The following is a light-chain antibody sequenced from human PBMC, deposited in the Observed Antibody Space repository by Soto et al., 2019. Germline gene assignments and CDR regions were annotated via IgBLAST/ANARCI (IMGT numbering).Light chain of an antibody. CDR2: EVS. J-gene: IGLJ1*01. V-gene: IGLV2-14*01. Sequence: QSVLTQPASVSGSPGQSITISCTGTSSDVGGYNYVSWYQQDPGKAPKLMIYEVSNRPSGVSNRFSGSKSGNTASLTISGLQAEDEADYYCSSYTSSSIYVFGTGTKLTVL. CDR1: SSDVGGYNY. CDR3: SSYTSSSIYV.